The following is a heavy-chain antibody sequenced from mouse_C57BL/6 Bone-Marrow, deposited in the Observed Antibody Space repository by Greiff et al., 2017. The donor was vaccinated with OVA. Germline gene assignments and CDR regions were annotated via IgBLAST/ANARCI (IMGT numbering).Heavy chain of an antibody. CDR1: GYTFTSYW. CDR2: INPSSGYT. V-gene: IGHV1-7*01. CDR3: ARSDSYTGWYFDV. D-gene: IGHD2-10*01. Sequence: QVQLQQSGAELAKPGASVKLSCKASGYTFTSYWMHWVNQRPGQGLEWIGYINPSSGYTKYTQKFKDKATLTAEKSSSTAYMQLSSLTYEDSAVYYCARSDSYTGWYFDVWGTGTTVTVSS. J-gene: IGHJ1*03.